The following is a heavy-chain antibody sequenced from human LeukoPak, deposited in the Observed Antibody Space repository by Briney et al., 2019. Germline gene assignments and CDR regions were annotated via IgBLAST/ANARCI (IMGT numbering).Heavy chain of an antibody. CDR3: TSGGVVVPAAAGGDFDY. CDR1: GFTFGDYA. Sequence: AGGSLRLSCTASGFTFGDYAMSWVRQAPGKGLEWVGFIRSKAYGGTTEYAASVKGRFTISRDDSKSIAYLQMNSLKTEDTAVYYCTSGGVVVPAAAGGDFDYWGQGTLVTVSP. J-gene: IGHJ4*02. CDR2: IRSKAYGGTT. V-gene: IGHV3-49*04. D-gene: IGHD2-2*01.